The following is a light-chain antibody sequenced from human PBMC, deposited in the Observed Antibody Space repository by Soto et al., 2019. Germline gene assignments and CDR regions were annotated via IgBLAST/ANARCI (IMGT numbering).Light chain of an antibody. Sequence: ALTHPAPSTRSPGQSITVSSTRNTRHVRAYNYVSWYHHHPDKAPKLMIYEVRNRPSGVSNRFSGSKSVNTASLTISGLQPEDEADYYCGSYATSDTFVFGTGTKVTV. V-gene: IGLV2-14*01. CDR1: TRHVRAYNY. CDR2: EVR. CDR3: GSYATSDTFV. J-gene: IGLJ1*01.